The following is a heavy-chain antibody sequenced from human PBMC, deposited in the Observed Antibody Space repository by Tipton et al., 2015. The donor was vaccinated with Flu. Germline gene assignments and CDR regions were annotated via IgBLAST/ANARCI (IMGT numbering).Heavy chain of an antibody. Sequence: TLSLTCDVYGGSFSTHYWSWIRQPPGKGLEWIGEITHVGNTNYNPSLKSRVTILIDASKNQFSLKVTSVTAADSAVYYCAAGCSWYTENHYHYYGMDVWDQGTTVTVS. J-gene: IGHJ6*02. D-gene: IGHD6-13*01. CDR2: ITHVGNT. CDR1: GGSFSTHY. CDR3: AAGCSWYTENHYHYYGMDV. V-gene: IGHV4-34*01.